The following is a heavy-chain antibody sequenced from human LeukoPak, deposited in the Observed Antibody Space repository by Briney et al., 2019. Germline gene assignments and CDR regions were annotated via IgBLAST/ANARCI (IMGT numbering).Heavy chain of an antibody. Sequence: MPSETLSLTCTVSGGSISSGSYYWSWIRQPAGKGLEWIGRIYTSGSTNYNPSLKSRVTISVDTSKNQFSLKLSSVTAADTAVYYCARDYGSRYFDYWGQGTLVTVSS. CDR2: IYTSGST. CDR3: ARDYGSRYFDY. CDR1: GGSISSGSYY. D-gene: IGHD3-10*01. J-gene: IGHJ4*02. V-gene: IGHV4-61*02.